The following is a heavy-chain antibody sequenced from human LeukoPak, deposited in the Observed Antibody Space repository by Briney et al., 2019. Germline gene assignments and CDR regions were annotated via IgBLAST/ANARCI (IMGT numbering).Heavy chain of an antibody. Sequence: SETLSLTCTVSGGSISSSNYYWGWIRQPPGKGLEWIGSIYYSGSTYYNTSLKSRVTISLDTSKNQFSLKLSSVTAADTAVYYCARVKRGYSYGPLEYYYFYMDVWGKGTTVTVSS. V-gene: IGHV4-39*07. CDR2: IYYSGST. CDR3: ARVKRGYSYGPLEYYYFYMDV. J-gene: IGHJ6*03. D-gene: IGHD5-18*01. CDR1: GGSISSSNYY.